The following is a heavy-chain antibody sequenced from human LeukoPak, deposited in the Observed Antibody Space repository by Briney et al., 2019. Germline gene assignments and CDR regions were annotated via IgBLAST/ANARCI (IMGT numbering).Heavy chain of an antibody. Sequence: ASVKVSCKASGYTFTSYYMHWVRQAPGQGLEWMGIINPSGGSTSYAQKFQGRVTMTRDTSTSTVYMELSSLRSEDTAVYYCAREGITGTTYYYGMDVWGQGTTVTVSS. CDR2: INPSGGST. CDR3: AREGITGTTYYYGMDV. D-gene: IGHD1-7*01. J-gene: IGHJ6*02. CDR1: GYTFTSYY. V-gene: IGHV1-46*01.